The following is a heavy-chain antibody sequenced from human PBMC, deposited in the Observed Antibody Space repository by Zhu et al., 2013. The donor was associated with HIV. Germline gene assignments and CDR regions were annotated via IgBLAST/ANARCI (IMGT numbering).Heavy chain of an antibody. CDR3: AKPLYGGYNYVSPFDY. Sequence: VQLVESGGGVVQPGRSLRLSCAVSGFAFSTYGMHWVRQAPGQGLEWVAVISYDGGSQYYAATVKGRFTISRDNSKNTLYLQMNSLRAEDTAVYYCAKPLYGGYNYVSPFDYWGQGTLVTVSS. D-gene: IGHD5-12*01. V-gene: IGHV3-30*18. CDR2: ISYDGGSQ. J-gene: IGHJ4*02. CDR1: GFAFSTYG.